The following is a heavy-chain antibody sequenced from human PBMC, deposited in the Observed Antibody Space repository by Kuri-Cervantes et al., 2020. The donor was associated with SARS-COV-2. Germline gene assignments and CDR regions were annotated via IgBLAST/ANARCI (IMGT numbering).Heavy chain of an antibody. Sequence: GSLRLSCAVYGGSFSGYYWSWIRQPPGKGLEWIGEINHSGSTNYNPSLKSRVTVSVDTSKNQFSLKLSSVTAADTAVYYCARGGWSLNPWGRGTPVTVSS. J-gene: IGHJ2*01. CDR1: GGSFSGYY. CDR3: ARGGWSLNP. CDR2: INHSGST. V-gene: IGHV4-34*01.